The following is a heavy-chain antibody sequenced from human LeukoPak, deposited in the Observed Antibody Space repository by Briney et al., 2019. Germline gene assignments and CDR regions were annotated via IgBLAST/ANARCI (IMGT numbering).Heavy chain of an antibody. V-gene: IGHV4-34*01. CDR1: GGSFSGYY. CDR2: INHSGST. CDR3: ARGGLRYFDWLYNWFDP. J-gene: IGHJ5*02. D-gene: IGHD3-9*01. Sequence: PSETLSLTCAVYGGSFSGYYWSWIRQPPGKGLDWFGAINHSGSTNYNPSLKSRVPISVDTSKNQFSLKLSSVTAADTAVYYCARGGLRYFDWLYNWFDPWGQGTLVTVSS.